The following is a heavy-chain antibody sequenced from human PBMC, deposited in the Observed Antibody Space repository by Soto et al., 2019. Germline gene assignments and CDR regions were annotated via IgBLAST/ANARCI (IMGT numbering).Heavy chain of an antibody. CDR3: AREDGPWSGWFDH. CDR2: ICYSGSA. V-gene: IGHV4-59*01. D-gene: IGHD3-10*01. CDR1: GGSISSYY. J-gene: IGHJ5*02. Sequence: SETLSLTCTVSGGSISSYYWSWIRQPPGKGLEWIGYICYSGSANYNPSLKSGVTRSVDTSKNQCSLKLISVTAADTAVYYCAREDGPWSGWFDHWGQGTLVTVSS.